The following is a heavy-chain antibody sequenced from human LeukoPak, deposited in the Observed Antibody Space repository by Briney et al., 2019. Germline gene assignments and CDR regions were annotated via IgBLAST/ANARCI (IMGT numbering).Heavy chain of an antibody. Sequence: PGGSLRLSCAASGFVFSSYAMNWVRQAPGKGLEWVSVISDSGDSTYYGDSVKGRFSISRDNSKNTLYLQMSSLRAEDTAVYYCARGSRASCYSCVDYWGQGSLVTVSS. CDR1: GFVFSSYA. CDR2: ISDSGDST. V-gene: IGHV3-23*01. CDR3: ARGSRASCYSCVDY. D-gene: IGHD2-2*01. J-gene: IGHJ4*02.